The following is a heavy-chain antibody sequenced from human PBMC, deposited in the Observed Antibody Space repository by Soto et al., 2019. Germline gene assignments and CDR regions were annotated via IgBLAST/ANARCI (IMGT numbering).Heavy chain of an antibody. CDR2: SNHSGST. D-gene: IGHD4-17*01. CDR1: GGSFSGYY. CDR3: ARVSPTYGDYVPFYYYYGMDV. V-gene: IGHV4-34*01. Sequence: SETLSLTCAVYGGSFSGYYWSWIRQPPGKGLEWIGESNHSGSTNYNPSLKSRVTISVDTSKNQFSLKLSSVTAADTAVYYCARVSPTYGDYVPFYYYYGMDVWGQGTTVTVSS. J-gene: IGHJ6*02.